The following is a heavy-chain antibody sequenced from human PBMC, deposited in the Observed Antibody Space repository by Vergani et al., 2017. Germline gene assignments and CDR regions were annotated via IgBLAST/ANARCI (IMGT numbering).Heavy chain of an antibody. CDR2: ISGSGGST. V-gene: IGHV3-23*04. D-gene: IGHD3-10*01. CDR1: GFTVSSNY. Sequence: EVQLVETGGGLIQPGGSLRLSCAASGFTVSSNYMSWVRQAPGKGLEWVSAISGSGGSTYYADSVKGRFTISRDNTKNTLYLQMNSLRAEDTAVYYCAKTMVRGVPDYWGQGTLVTVSS. J-gene: IGHJ4*02. CDR3: AKTMVRGVPDY.